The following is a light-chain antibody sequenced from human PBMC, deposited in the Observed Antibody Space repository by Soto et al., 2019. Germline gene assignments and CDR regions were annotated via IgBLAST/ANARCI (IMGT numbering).Light chain of an antibody. CDR1: QSVSTK. Sequence: EIVMTQSPATLSVSPGERATLSCRASQSVSTKLAWYQKRPGQAPRLLIYATSTRVTGIPARFSGSGFGTEFTLTISSLQSEDFAFYYCQQYNNWSSITFGQGTRLEIK. CDR3: QQYNNWSSIT. J-gene: IGKJ5*01. V-gene: IGKV3-15*01. CDR2: ATS.